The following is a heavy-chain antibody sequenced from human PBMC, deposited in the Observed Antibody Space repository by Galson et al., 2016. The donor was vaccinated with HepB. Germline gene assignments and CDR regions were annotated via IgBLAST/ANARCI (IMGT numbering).Heavy chain of an antibody. D-gene: IGHD3-22*01. Sequence: SLRLSCAASGITFSSYSMNWVRQAPGKGLEWVSYISSSTSTIYYADSVKGRFTISRDNAKNTLYLQMNSLRAEDTAVYYCARDVSSGYYFLQDYYYGMDVWGQGTTVTVSS. CDR3: ARDVSSGYYFLQDYYYGMDV. CDR2: ISSSTSTI. V-gene: IGHV3-48*01. CDR1: GITFSSYS. J-gene: IGHJ6*02.